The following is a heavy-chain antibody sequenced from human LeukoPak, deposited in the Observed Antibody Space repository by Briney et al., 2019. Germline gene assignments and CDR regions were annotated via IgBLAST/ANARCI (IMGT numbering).Heavy chain of an antibody. CDR1: GGSFSGYY. V-gene: IGHV4-34*01. Sequence: SETLSLTCAVYGGSFSGYYWIWIRQPPGKGLEWIGEINHSGSTNYNPSLKSRVTISVDTSKNQFSLKLSSVTAADTAVYYCARVDYVYGSGSYLRYWGQGTLVTVSS. CDR2: INHSGST. CDR3: ARVDYVYGSGSYLRY. J-gene: IGHJ4*02. D-gene: IGHD3-10*01.